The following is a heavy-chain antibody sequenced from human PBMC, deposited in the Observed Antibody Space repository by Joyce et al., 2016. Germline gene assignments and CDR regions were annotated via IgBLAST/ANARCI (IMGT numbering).Heavy chain of an antibody. CDR2: ISAHHGNT. V-gene: IGHV1-18*01. Sequence: QVQLVQSGSEVKKPGASVEVSCKASGYIFTTYGISWVRQAPGQGFEWMGWISAHHGNTKYAQKFQGRVTMTIDISTSTAYMELESLRYDDTAVYYCARDIHYYNSSGYYWGAFDIWGQGTMVSVSS. CDR3: ARDIHYYNSSGYYWGAFDI. D-gene: IGHD3-22*01. J-gene: IGHJ3*02. CDR1: GYIFTTYG.